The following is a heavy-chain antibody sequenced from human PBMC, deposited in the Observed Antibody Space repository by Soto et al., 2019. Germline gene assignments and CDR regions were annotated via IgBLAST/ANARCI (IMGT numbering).Heavy chain of an antibody. CDR2: IYTSGST. V-gene: IGHV4-4*07. CDR1: GGSISSYY. Sequence: KASETLSLTCTVSGGSISSYYWSWIRQPAGKGLEWIGRIYTSGSTNYNPSLKSRVTMSVDTSKNQFSLKLSSVTAADTAVYYCARAPYGQGSGWYDYFDYWGQGTLVTVSS. D-gene: IGHD6-19*01. CDR3: ARAPYGQGSGWYDYFDY. J-gene: IGHJ4*02.